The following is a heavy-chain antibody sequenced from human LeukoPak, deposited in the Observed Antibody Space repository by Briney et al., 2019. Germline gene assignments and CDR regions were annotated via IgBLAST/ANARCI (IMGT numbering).Heavy chain of an antibody. CDR2: ISKSGDNT. CDR1: GFTFSSYS. J-gene: IGHJ6*02. V-gene: IGHV3-23*01. Sequence: GASLRLSCAASGFTFSSYSMTWVRQAPGKGLEWVSTISKSGDNTYYADSVKGRFTISRDNSKNTLYLQMNSLRAEDTAVYYCARGGGMDVWGQGTTVTVSS. CDR3: ARGGGMDV.